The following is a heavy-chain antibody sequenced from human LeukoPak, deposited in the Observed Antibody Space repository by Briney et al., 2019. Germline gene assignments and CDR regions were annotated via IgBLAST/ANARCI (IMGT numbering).Heavy chain of an antibody. CDR2: INPNSGGT. CDR1: GYTFTGYY. J-gene: IGHJ4*02. Sequence: ASVKVSCKASGYTFTGYYMHWVRQAPGQGLEWMGWINPNSGGTNYAQKFQGRVTMTRDTSISTACMELSRLRSDDTAVYYCARVIAAADYYFDYWGQGTLVTVSS. D-gene: IGHD6-13*01. CDR3: ARVIAAADYYFDY. V-gene: IGHV1-2*02.